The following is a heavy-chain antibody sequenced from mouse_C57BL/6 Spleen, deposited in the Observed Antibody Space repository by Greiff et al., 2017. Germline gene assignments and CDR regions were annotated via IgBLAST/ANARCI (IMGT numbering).Heavy chain of an antibody. J-gene: IGHJ2*01. CDR2: IYPRSGNT. V-gene: IGHV1-81*01. D-gene: IGHD1-1*01. CDR1: GYTFTSYG. CDR3: ANYYGPYFDY. Sequence: QVQLQQSGAELARPGASVKLSCTASGYTFTSYGISWVKQRPGQGLEWIGEIYPRSGNTYYNEKFKGKATLTADKSSSTAYMELRSLTSEDSAVYFCANYYGPYFDYWGQGTTLTVSS.